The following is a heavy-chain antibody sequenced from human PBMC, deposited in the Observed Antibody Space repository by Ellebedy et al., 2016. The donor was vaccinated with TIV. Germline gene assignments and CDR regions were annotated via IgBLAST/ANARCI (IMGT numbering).Heavy chain of an antibody. CDR3: AKDRGSGTYENWFNP. V-gene: IGHV3-23*01. J-gene: IGHJ5*02. Sequence: GGSLRLXXAASGFTFSNFAMNWVRQAPGKGLEWVSGVSGDGDRTYYADSVKGRFTISRDNAKKTLYLQMNSLRAEDTALYYCAKDRGSGTYENWFNPWGQGTLVTVSS. CDR1: GFTFSNFA. CDR2: VSGDGDRT. D-gene: IGHD3-10*01.